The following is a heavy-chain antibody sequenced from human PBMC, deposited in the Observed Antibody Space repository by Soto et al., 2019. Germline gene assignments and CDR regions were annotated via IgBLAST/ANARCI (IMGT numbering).Heavy chain of an antibody. CDR1: GFTVSSNY. D-gene: IGHD3-10*01. V-gene: IGHV3-53*02. J-gene: IGHJ4*02. Sequence: EVQLLETGGGLIQPGGSLRLSCAASGFTVSSNYMSWVRQPPGTGLEWVSVIFSGRSTYYGDSVKARFATSRHNSKNTRYLEMNSLRGDDTAVYYCARDEFGEGYFDSWGQRTLVTVSS. CDR2: IFSGRST. CDR3: ARDEFGEGYFDS.